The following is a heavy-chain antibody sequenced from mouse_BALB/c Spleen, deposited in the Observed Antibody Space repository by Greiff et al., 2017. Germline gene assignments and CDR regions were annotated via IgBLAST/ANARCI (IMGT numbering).Heavy chain of an antibody. Sequence: QVQLQQSGAELVKPGASVKLSCKASGYTFTSYYMYWVKRRPGQGLEWIGEINPSNGGTNFNEKFKSKATLTVDKSSSTAYMQLSSLTSEDSAVYYCTRGTYYYGSSYGFAYWGQGTLVTVSA. D-gene: IGHD1-1*01. CDR3: TRGTYYYGSSYGFAY. J-gene: IGHJ3*01. CDR1: GYTFTSYY. V-gene: IGHV1S81*02. CDR2: INPSNGGT.